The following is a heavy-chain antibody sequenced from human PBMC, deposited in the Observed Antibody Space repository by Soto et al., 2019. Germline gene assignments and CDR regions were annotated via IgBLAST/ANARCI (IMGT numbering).Heavy chain of an antibody. Sequence: EVQLVESGGGLVQPGGSLRLSCAASGLTVSSAYMTWVRQAPGKGLEWVSLIYSAGRTQYADSVKGRFTISRDNYKNTLYLQMNILTAEDTAVYYCARGYCSDTNCYANFFDPWGQGTMVTVST. CDR3: ARGYCSDTNCYANFFDP. D-gene: IGHD2-2*01. V-gene: IGHV3-66*01. CDR2: IYSAGRT. J-gene: IGHJ5*02. CDR1: GLTVSSAY.